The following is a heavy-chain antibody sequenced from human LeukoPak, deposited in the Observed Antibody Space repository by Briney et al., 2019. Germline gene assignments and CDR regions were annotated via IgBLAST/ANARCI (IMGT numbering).Heavy chain of an antibody. D-gene: IGHD3-10*01. CDR1: GFIFSTHG. CDR3: AKDRHFYGAGTYYNLDY. J-gene: IGHJ4*02. V-gene: IGHV3-30*18. CDR2: MSYDGSTK. Sequence: PGRSLGLSCAASGFIFSTHGMHWVRQAPGKGLEWVSLMSYDGSTKYYADSVEGRFTISRDNSKSTLYLQLNSLRVEDTAVHYCAKDRHFYGAGTYYNLDYWGQGTLVTVSS.